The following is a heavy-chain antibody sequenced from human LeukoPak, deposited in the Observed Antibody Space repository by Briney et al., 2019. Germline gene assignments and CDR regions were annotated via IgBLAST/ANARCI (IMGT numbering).Heavy chain of an antibody. D-gene: IGHD6-13*01. CDR3: AGEGYSSSFDY. Sequence: GGSLRLSCAASGFTFSDYYMSWIRQAPGKGLEWVSYISSSSSYTNYADSVKGRFTISRDNAKNSLYLQMNSLRAEDTAVYYCAGEGYSSSFDYWGQGTLVTVSS. CDR2: ISSSSSYT. CDR1: GFTFSDYY. V-gene: IGHV3-11*05. J-gene: IGHJ4*02.